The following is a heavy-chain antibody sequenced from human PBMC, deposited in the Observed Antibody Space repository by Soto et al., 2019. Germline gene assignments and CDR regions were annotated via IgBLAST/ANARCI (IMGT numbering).Heavy chain of an antibody. Sequence: SVKVSCKASGGTFSSYAISWVRQAPGQGLEWMGGIIPIFGTANYAQKFQGRVTITADESTSTAYMELSSLRSGDTAVYYCAEAVAGTGYYYYGMDVWGQGTTVTVSS. V-gene: IGHV1-69*13. CDR1: GGTFSSYA. CDR3: AEAVAGTGYYYYGMDV. D-gene: IGHD6-19*01. J-gene: IGHJ6*02. CDR2: IIPIFGTA.